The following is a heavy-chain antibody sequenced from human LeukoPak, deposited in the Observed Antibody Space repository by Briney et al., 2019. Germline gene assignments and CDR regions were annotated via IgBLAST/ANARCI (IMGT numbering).Heavy chain of an antibody. CDR1: GFTFSSYA. CDR2: ISYDGSNK. D-gene: IGHD6-6*01. Sequence: GGSLRLSCAASGFTFSSYAMHWVRQAPGKGLERVAVISYDGSNKYYADSVKGRCTISRDNSKNTLYLQMNSMRAEATAVYYCARAPPRIAARPSLGHYYYMDVWGKGTTVTVSS. J-gene: IGHJ6*03. V-gene: IGHV3-30*04. CDR3: ARAPPRIAARPSLGHYYYMDV.